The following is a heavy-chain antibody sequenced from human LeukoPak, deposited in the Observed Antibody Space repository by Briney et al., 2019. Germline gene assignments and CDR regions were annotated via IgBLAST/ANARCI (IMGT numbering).Heavy chain of an antibody. CDR3: ARDGQYYDFWRGYFAYSHFDY. CDR1: GFTFSSYS. J-gene: IGHJ4*02. D-gene: IGHD3-3*01. Sequence: PGGSLRLSCAASGFTFSSYSMNCVRQAPGKGLEWVSSISSSSSYIYYADSVKGQFTISRDNAKNSLYLQMNSLRAEDTAVYYCARDGQYYDFWRGYFAYSHFDYWGQGTLVTVSS. CDR2: ISSSSSYI. V-gene: IGHV3-21*01.